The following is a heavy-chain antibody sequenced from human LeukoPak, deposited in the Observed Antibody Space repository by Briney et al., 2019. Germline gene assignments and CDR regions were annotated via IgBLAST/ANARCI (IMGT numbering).Heavy chain of an antibody. J-gene: IGHJ5*02. V-gene: IGHV1-2*06. CDR2: INPNNGGT. CDR3: ATDRGHRWFDP. Sequence: ASVKVSCKASGYTFTGYYMHWVRQAPGQGLEWMGRINPNNGGTNYAQKFQGRVTMTGDTSISTAYMELSSLRSEDTAVYYCATDRGHRWFDPWGQGTLVTVSS. CDR1: GYTFTGYY.